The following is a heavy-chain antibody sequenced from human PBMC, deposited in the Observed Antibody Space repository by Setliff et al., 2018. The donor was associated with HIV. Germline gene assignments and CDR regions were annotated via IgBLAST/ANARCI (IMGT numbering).Heavy chain of an antibody. J-gene: IGHJ3*01. CDR1: GRSFSGYH. Sequence: PSETLSLTCAVYGRSFSGYHWNWIRQSPGKGLEWIGEINHSGGTNYNPSLKSRVTMSIDTSKNQFSLNVSSVTAADTAVYYCARGWGHDGFDFWGQGTMVTVSS. V-gene: IGHV4-34*01. CDR2: INHSGGT. CDR3: ARGWGHDGFDF. D-gene: IGHD7-27*01.